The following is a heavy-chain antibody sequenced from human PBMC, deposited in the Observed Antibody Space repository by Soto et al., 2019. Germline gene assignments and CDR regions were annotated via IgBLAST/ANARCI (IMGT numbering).Heavy chain of an antibody. V-gene: IGHV4-59*08. CDR3: ARTKESSTRYYYMDV. CDR1: GGSISSYY. D-gene: IGHD6-13*01. J-gene: IGHJ6*03. CDR2: IYYSGST. Sequence: QVQLQESGPGLVKPSETLSLTCTVSGGSISSYYWSWIRQPPGKGLEWIGYIYYSGSTNYNPSLKSRVTISVDTSKNQFSLKLSSVTAADTAVYYCARTKESSTRYYYMDVWGKGTTVTVSS.